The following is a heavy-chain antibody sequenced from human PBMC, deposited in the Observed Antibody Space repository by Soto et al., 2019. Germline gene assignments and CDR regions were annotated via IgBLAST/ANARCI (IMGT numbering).Heavy chain of an antibody. V-gene: IGHV4-39*01. CDR2: ISYSGST. CDR3: ARRTCIVATTALGMDV. D-gene: IGHD5-12*01. Sequence: QLQLQESGPGLVKPSETLSLTCTVYGGSISSSSYYWGWIRQPPGKGLEWIGSISYSGSTYYNPSLTSRVTISVDTPKNQFSLKLSSVTAADTAVYYCARRTCIVATTALGMDVWGQGITVTVSS. CDR1: GGSISSSSYY. J-gene: IGHJ6*02.